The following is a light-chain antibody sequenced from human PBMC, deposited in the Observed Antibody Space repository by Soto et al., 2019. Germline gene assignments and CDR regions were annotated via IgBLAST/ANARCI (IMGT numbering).Light chain of an antibody. Sequence: DIQMTQSPSTLSASVGDRVTITCRASQSINNWLAWYQQKPGKAPNLLIFKASRLQSGVPSRFSGSGSGTQFTLTIRSLQPDDFATYYCQQYNNYSWTFGQGTRVDIK. CDR1: QSINNW. CDR2: KAS. CDR3: QQYNNYSWT. V-gene: IGKV1-5*03. J-gene: IGKJ1*01.